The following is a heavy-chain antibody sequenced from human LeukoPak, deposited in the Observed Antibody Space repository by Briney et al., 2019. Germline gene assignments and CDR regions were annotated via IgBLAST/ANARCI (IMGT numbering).Heavy chain of an antibody. CDR2: IWYDGSNK. CDR1: GFTFSSYG. Sequence: PGGSLRLSCAASGFTFSSYGMHWVRQAPGKGLEWVAVIWYDGSNKYYADSVKGRFTISRDNSKNTLYLQMNSLRAEDTAVYYCARVATVTNHFDYWGQGTLVTVSS. V-gene: IGHV3-33*01. D-gene: IGHD4-17*01. J-gene: IGHJ4*02. CDR3: ARVATVTNHFDY.